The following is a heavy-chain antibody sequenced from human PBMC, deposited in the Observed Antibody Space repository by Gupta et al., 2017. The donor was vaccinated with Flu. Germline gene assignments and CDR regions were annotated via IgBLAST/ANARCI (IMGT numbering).Heavy chain of an antibody. J-gene: IGHJ4*02. CDR1: GFTFSRYG. CDR2: ISYDGNEK. Sequence: QVQLVEAGGGVVQPGGSLRLPFPASGFTFSRYGMNWVRQAPGKAPEWVAVISYDGNEKYYVDSVKGRFTISRDNSKNTLFLQMTSLRTNDTAMYYCGKQQRDGYNQVDDWGQGTLVTVSS. V-gene: IGHV3-30*18. D-gene: IGHD5-12*01. CDR3: GKQQRDGYNQVDD.